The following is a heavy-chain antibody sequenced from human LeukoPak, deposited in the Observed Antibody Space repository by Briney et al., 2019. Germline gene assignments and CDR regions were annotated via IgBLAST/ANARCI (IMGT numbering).Heavy chain of an antibody. Sequence: SETLYLTCTVSGGSISSYYWSWIRQPAGKGLEWIGRIYTSGSTNYNPSLKSRVTMSVDTSKNQFSLKLSSVTAADTAVYYCAREVVLWFGELWNYFDYWGQGTLVTVSS. CDR3: AREVVLWFGELWNYFDY. CDR2: IYTSGST. J-gene: IGHJ4*02. D-gene: IGHD3-10*01. CDR1: GGSISSYY. V-gene: IGHV4-4*07.